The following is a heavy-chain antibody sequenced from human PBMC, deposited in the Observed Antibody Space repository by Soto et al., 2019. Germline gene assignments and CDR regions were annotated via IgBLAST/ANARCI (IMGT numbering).Heavy chain of an antibody. D-gene: IGHD6-19*01. J-gene: IGHJ6*02. CDR2: ISGSGGST. V-gene: IGHV3-23*01. Sequence: GGSLRLSCAASGFTFSSYAMSWVRQAPGKGLEWVSAISGSGGSTYYADSVKGRFTISRDNSKNTLYLQMNSLRAEDTAVYYCAKAYLPGSGWYGGMDVWGQGTTVTVSS. CDR1: GFTFSSYA. CDR3: AKAYLPGSGWYGGMDV.